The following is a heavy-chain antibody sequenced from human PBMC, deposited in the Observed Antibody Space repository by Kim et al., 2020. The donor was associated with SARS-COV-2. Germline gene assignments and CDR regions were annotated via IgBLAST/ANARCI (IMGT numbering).Heavy chain of an antibody. V-gene: IGHV1-46*01. CDR2: INPSGGST. D-gene: IGHD3-10*01. Sequence: ASVKVSCKASGYTFTSYYMHWVRQAPGQGLEWMGIINPSGGSTSYAQKFQGRVTMTRDTSTSTVYMELSSLRSEDTAVYYCARARRITMVRGEGDLLDPWGQGTLVTVSS. CDR1: GYTFTSYY. J-gene: IGHJ5*02. CDR3: ARARRITMVRGEGDLLDP.